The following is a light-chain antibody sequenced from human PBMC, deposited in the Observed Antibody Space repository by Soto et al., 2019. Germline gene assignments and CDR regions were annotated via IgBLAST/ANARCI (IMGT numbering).Light chain of an antibody. Sequence: QSVLTQPHSASETPVQRVTISCSGISSNIGSNYVYWYKQLPGTAHKLLIYSNNQRPSGVPDRFSCSKSGTSAYLAISGLLSEDEADYYCAAWDDSMIGYVFGTGTKVTVL. CDR2: SNN. CDR3: AAWDDSMIGYV. J-gene: IGLJ1*01. V-gene: IGLV1-47*02. CDR1: SSNIGSNY.